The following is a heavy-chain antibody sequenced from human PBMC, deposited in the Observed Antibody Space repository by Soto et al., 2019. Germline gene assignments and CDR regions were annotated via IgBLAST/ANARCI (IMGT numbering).Heavy chain of an antibody. CDR1: GFTFSSYW. J-gene: IGHJ6*03. CDR3: TRDSPYYDFWSGYYSHYYYMDV. V-gene: IGHV3-7*01. Sequence: PGGSLRLSCAASGFTFSSYWMSWVRQAPGKGLEWVANIKQDGSEKYYVDSVKGRFTISRDNAKNSLYLQMNSLRAEDTAVYYCTRDSPYYDFWSGYYSHYYYMDVWGKGTTVTVSS. CDR2: IKQDGSEK. D-gene: IGHD3-3*01.